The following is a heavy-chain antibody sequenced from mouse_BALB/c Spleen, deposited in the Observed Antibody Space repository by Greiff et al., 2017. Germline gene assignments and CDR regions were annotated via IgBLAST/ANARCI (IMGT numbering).Heavy chain of an antibody. CDR1: GFSLTGYG. CDR3: ARDRIYYGYYYAMDD. V-gene: IGHV2-6-7*01. J-gene: IGHJ4*01. D-gene: IGHD2-2*01. CDR2: IWGDGST. Sequence: VQLKESGPGLVAPSQSLSITCTVSGFSLTGYGVNWVRQPPGKGLEWLGMIWGDGSTDYNSALKSRLSISKDNSKSQVFLKMNSLQTDDTARYYCARDRIYYGYYYAMDDWGQGTSVTVSS.